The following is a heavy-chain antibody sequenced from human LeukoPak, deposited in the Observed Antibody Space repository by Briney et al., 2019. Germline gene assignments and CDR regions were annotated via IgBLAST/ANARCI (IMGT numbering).Heavy chain of an antibody. V-gene: IGHV4-59*01. Sequence: SETLSLTCTVSGGSISSYYWGWIRQPTGKGLEWIGYIYYSGSTNYNPSLQSRVTISVDTSKNQFSLKLSSVTAADTAVYYCARDLPQNWGSFDYWGQGTLVTVSS. D-gene: IGHD7-27*01. CDR2: IYYSGST. J-gene: IGHJ4*02. CDR1: GGSISSYY. CDR3: ARDLPQNWGSFDY.